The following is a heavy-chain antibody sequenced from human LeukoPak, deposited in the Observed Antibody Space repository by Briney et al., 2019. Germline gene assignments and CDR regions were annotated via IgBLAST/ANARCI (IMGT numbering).Heavy chain of an antibody. CDR3: AGWPQVVPFHARFDP. Sequence: SVKVSCKASGGTFSSYTISWVRQAPGQGHEWMGRIIPILGIANYAQKFQGRVTITADKSTSTAYMELSSLRSEDTAVYYCAGWPQVVPFHARFDPWGQGTLVTVSS. V-gene: IGHV1-69*02. CDR2: IIPILGIA. CDR1: GGTFSSYT. D-gene: IGHD2-2*01. J-gene: IGHJ5*02.